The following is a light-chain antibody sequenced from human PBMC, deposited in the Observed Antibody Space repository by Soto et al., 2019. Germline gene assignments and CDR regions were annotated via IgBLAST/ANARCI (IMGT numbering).Light chain of an antibody. CDR1: QSISRS. J-gene: IGKJ2*01. CDR3: HQYNSWPPGT. CDR2: DAS. V-gene: IGKV3-15*01. Sequence: EIVLTQSPAILSVSPVERATLSCRASQSISRSLAWYQQKPGQPPRLLISDASTRATGIQARFGGSGSGTEFTLTISSLQSEDFAVYYCHQYNSWPPGTFGQGTKVDIK.